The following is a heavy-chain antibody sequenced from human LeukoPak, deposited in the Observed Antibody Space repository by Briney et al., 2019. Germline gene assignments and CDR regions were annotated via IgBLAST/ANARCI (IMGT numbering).Heavy chain of an antibody. Sequence: PSETLSLTCTVSGGSISSRTYYWAWIRQPPGKGLEWIGTIYSSGSTYYNPSLKSPITIYVDTSNTRSSLRLTSEAAADTAVYYRARQEGVWSGDGYFDYWGQGALVTVSS. D-gene: IGHD3-10*01. CDR3: ARQEGVWSGDGYFDY. J-gene: IGHJ4*02. CDR2: IYSSGST. CDR1: GGSISSRTYY. V-gene: IGHV4-39*01.